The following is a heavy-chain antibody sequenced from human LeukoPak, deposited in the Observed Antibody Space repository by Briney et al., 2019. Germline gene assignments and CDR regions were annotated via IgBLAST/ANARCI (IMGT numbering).Heavy chain of an antibody. D-gene: IGHD3-3*01. CDR1: GFTFSSYD. CDR2: ISYDGTDK. J-gene: IGHJ4*02. Sequence: GGSLRLSCAASGFTFSSYDIHWVRQAPGKGLEWVAVISYDGTDKYFADSVKGRFTISRDNSKNTLYLQMNSLRAEDTAVCYCAKENYDFSHYFDYWGQGTLVTVSS. V-gene: IGHV3-30*18. CDR3: AKENYDFSHYFDY.